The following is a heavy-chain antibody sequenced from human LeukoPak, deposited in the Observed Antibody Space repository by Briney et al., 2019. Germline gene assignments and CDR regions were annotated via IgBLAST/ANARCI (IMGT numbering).Heavy chain of an antibody. V-gene: IGHV4-4*02. Sequence: ASETLSFTCAVSGGSISSSNWWSWVRQPPGKGLEWIGEIYHSGSTNYNPSLKSRVTISVDKSKNQFSLKLSSVTAADTAVYYCAGSIAVAGTADYWGQGTLVTVSS. D-gene: IGHD6-19*01. CDR3: AGSIAVAGTADY. CDR2: IYHSGST. CDR1: GGSISSSNW. J-gene: IGHJ4*02.